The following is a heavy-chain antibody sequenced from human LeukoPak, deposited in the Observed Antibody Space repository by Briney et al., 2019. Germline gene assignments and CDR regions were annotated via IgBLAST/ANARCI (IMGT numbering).Heavy chain of an antibody. V-gene: IGHV3-21*01. CDR2: ISSSSSYI. Sequence: GGSLRLSCAASGFTFSSYSMNCLRQAPGKGLEWVSSISSSSSYIYYADSVKGRFTISRDNAKNSLYLQMNSLRAEDTAVYYCARAGTTNWFDPWGQGTLVTVSS. CDR1: GFTFSSYS. CDR3: ARAGTTNWFDP. D-gene: IGHD1-7*01. J-gene: IGHJ5*02.